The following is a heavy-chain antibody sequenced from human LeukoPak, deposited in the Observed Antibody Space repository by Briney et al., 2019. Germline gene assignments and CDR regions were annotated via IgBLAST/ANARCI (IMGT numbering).Heavy chain of an antibody. CDR2: IYYNGSP. V-gene: IGHV4-59*08. J-gene: IGHJ4*02. CDR1: GGSFSSYY. Sequence: SETLSLTCTVSGGSFSSYYWSWIRQPPGKGLEWIGDIYYNGSPNYNPSLTSRVTTSVDTSKNQFSLKLNSVPAADTAVYYCARGGGIYPVFDYWGQGTLVAVSS. CDR3: ARGGGIYPVFDY. D-gene: IGHD1-26*01.